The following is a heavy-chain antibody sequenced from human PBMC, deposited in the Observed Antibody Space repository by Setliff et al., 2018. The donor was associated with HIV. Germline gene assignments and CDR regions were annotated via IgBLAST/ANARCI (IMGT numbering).Heavy chain of an antibody. J-gene: IGHJ4*02. CDR1: GGSISSSSYY. CDR2: IYYSGST. D-gene: IGHD3-22*01. CDR3: ARAPDDYYDSSGAFDY. Sequence: TLSLTCTVSGGSISSSSYYWGWIRQPPGKGLEWIGSIYYSGSTYYNPSLKSRVTISVDTSKNQFSLKLSSVTAADTAVYYCARAPDDYYDSSGAFDYWGQGTLVTVSS. V-gene: IGHV4-39*07.